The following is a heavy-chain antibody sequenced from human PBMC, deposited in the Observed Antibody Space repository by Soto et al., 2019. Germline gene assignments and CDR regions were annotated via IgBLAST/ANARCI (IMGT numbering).Heavy chain of an antibody. CDR3: ARGTRDYYYMDV. Sequence: GSLRLSCTASGFTFTSYSMNWVRQAPGKGLGWVSSISSSSTYIYYADSVKGRFTISRDNAKNSLYLQMNSLRAEDTAMYYCARGTRDYYYMDVWGKGTTVTVSS. V-gene: IGHV3-21*01. CDR2: ISSSSTYI. CDR1: GFTFTSYS. J-gene: IGHJ6*03. D-gene: IGHD2-2*01.